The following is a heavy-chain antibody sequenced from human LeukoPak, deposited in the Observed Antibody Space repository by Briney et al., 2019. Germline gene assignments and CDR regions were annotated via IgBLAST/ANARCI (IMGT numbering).Heavy chain of an antibody. D-gene: IGHD3-10*01. Sequence: GGSLRLSCAASGFTFSSYSMNWVRQAPGKGLEWVSSISSSSSYIYYADSVKVRFTISRDNAKNSLYLQMNSLRAEDTAVYYCAPGGSGSSPFDYWGQGTLVTVSS. J-gene: IGHJ4*02. CDR1: GFTFSSYS. V-gene: IGHV3-21*01. CDR2: ISSSSSYI. CDR3: APGGSGSSPFDY.